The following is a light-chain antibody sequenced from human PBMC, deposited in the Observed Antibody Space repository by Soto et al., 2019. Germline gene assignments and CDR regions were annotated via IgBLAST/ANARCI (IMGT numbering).Light chain of an antibody. V-gene: IGKV3-20*01. CDR3: QQYGGSPFT. J-gene: IGKJ3*01. Sequence: EIVLTQSPGTLSLSPGERVTLSCRASQSVSVNSLAWYQQKGGQAPRLLIYAASTRATGVPDRFSGTGSGTDFALTISSLETDDSAVYYCQQYGGSPFTFGPGTKVDIK. CDR2: AAS. CDR1: QSVSVNS.